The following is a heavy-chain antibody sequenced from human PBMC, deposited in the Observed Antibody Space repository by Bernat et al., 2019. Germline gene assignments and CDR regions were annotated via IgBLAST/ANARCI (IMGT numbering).Heavy chain of an antibody. J-gene: IGHJ4*02. Sequence: GQLGEAGGGLVKPGGSLRLSCAASGFTFSSYSMNWVRQAPGKGLEWVSAISRSSSYIYYADSVKGRFTISRDNDKNSLYLQMNSLRAEDTAVYYCARGYGSGSYWLDYWGQGTLVTFSS. CDR1: GFTFSSYS. V-gene: IGHV3-21*01. CDR2: ISRSSSYI. CDR3: ARGYGSGSYWLDY. D-gene: IGHD3-10*01.